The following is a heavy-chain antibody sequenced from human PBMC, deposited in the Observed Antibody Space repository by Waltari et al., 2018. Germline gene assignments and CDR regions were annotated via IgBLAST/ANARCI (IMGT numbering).Heavy chain of an antibody. CDR1: GYTFTDYY. CDR2: INPNSGDP. V-gene: IGHV1-2*02. J-gene: IGHJ4*02. Sequence: QVQLIQSGAEVKKPGASVRVSCKASGYTFTDYYMHWVRQAPGQGREWMGWINPNSGDPNYAQKFQDRVTMTRDTSISTAYMELSRLRSDDTAVYYCARGPLVGAIPDDYWGQGTLVTVSS. CDR3: ARGPLVGAIPDDY. D-gene: IGHD1-26*01.